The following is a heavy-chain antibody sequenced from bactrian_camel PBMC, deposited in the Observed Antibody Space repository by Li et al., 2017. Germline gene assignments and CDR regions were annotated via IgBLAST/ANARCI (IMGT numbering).Heavy chain of an antibody. J-gene: IGHJ4*01. V-gene: IGHV3S53*01. Sequence: HVQLVESGGGSVQAGGTLRLSCVTSEYSYTWFYSPYCMGWFRQAPGKEREEVARIERSGATTYADSVKGRFSISQDNAKNTWYLQTNSLRPEDTAMYYCAKDVPSLRYTPVPSSQGTQVTVS. D-gene: IGHD1*01. CDR2: IERSGAT. CDR1: EYSYTWFYSPYC.